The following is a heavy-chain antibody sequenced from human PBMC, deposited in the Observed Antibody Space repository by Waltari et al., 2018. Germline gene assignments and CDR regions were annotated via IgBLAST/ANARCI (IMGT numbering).Heavy chain of an antibody. D-gene: IGHD1-7*01. Sequence: QVQLVESGAGVVEPGQSLRLACAASGFTFRNSALYWVRQAPGKGLEWVAVTSANGTNKSYADSVKGRFIISRDNSENTLHLQMNSLSTEDTAVYYCARTTRTGSTFFLGPLDPWGQGTLVTVSS. V-gene: IGHV3-30-3*01. J-gene: IGHJ5*02. CDR2: TSANGTNK. CDR3: ARTTRTGSTFFLGPLDP. CDR1: GFTFRNSA.